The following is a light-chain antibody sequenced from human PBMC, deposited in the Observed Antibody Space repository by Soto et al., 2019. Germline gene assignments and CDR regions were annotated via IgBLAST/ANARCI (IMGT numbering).Light chain of an antibody. CDR2: QVS. CDR1: QSLVYSDGNTY. V-gene: IGKV2-24*01. CDR3: VQFSNFPRT. J-gene: IGKJ1*01. Sequence: DIVLTQTPLSSPVTLGQPASISCRSSQSLVYSDGNTYLSWLQQRPGQPPRLLIYQVSNRFSGVPDRISGSVAATDFTLKISRVEADDVGVYYCVQFSNFPRTFGQGTKVEIK.